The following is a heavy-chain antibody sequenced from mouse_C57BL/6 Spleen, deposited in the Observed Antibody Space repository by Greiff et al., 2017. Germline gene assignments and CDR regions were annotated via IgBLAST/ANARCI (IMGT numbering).Heavy chain of an antibody. CDR3: TRSLLLKD. D-gene: IGHD1-1*01. Sequence: QVQLQQSGAELVRPGASVTLSCKASGYTFTDYEMHWVKQTPVHGLEWIGAIDPETGGTAYNQKFKGKAILTADKSSSTAYMELRSLTSEDSAVXYCTRSLLLKDWGQGTTLTVSA. J-gene: IGHJ2*01. V-gene: IGHV1-15*01. CDR1: GYTFTDYE. CDR2: IDPETGGT.